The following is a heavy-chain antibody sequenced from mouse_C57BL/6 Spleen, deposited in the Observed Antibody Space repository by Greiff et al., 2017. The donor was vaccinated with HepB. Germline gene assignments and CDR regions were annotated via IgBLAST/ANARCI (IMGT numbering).Heavy chain of an antibody. Sequence: EVQVVESGPGMVKPSQSLSLTCTVTGYSITSGYDWHWIRHFPGNKLEWMGYISYSGSTNYNPSLKSRISITHDTSKNHFFLKLNSVTTEDTATYYCARGGYSNYYAMDYWGQGTSVTVSS. CDR2: ISYSGST. J-gene: IGHJ4*01. CDR1: GYSITSGYD. V-gene: IGHV3-1*01. D-gene: IGHD2-5*01. CDR3: ARGGYSNYYAMDY.